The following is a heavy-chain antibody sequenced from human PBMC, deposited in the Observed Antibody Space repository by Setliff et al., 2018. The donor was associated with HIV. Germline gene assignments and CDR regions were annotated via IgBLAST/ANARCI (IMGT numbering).Heavy chain of an antibody. CDR1: GGSFSGYY. CDR2: INHSGST. CDR3: ARVPGRDYYDTSGDFDY. V-gene: IGHV4-34*01. Sequence: SETLSLTCAVYGGSFSGYYWSWIRQPPGKGLECIGEINHSGSTNHNPSLKSRVTISVDTSKKQFSLKVTSVTAADTAVYYCARVPGRDYYDTSGDFDYWGLGTLVTVSS. J-gene: IGHJ4*02. D-gene: IGHD3-22*01.